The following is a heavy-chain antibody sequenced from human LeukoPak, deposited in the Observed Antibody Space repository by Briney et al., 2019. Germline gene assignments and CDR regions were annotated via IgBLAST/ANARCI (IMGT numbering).Heavy chain of an antibody. Sequence: GGSLRLSCAASGFTFSSYWMSWVRQAPGKGLEWVANIKQDGSEKYYVDSVKGRFTISRDNAKTSLYLQMNSLRAEDTAIYYCARHLSGVTGYTYGRGIDYWGQGTLVTVSS. CDR2: IKQDGSEK. J-gene: IGHJ4*02. D-gene: IGHD5-18*01. V-gene: IGHV3-7*01. CDR1: GFTFSSYW. CDR3: ARHLSGVTGYTYGRGIDY.